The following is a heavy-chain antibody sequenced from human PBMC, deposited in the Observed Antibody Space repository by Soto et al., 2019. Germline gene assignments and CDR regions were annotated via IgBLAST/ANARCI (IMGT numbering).Heavy chain of an antibody. J-gene: IGHJ4*02. D-gene: IGHD3-16*01. V-gene: IGHV4-61*01. CDR3: ARSQRGRTAFTFDY. CDR2: IYYSGTT. Sequence: PSETLSLTCAVSGDSVSNENYYWSWIRQPPGKGLEWIGYIYYSGTTNYNSYLKSRLTLSVDMSKNQFSLKLTSVTAADTAVYFCARSQRGRTAFTFDYWGQGARSPSPQ. CDR1: GDSVSNENYY.